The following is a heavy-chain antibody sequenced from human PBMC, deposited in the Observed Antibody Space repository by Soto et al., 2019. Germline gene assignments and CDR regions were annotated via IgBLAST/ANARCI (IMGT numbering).Heavy chain of an antibody. Sequence: ASVKVSCKASGGTFSSYAISWVRQAPGQGLEWIGGIIPIFGTANYAQKFQGRVTITADESTSTAYMELSSLRSEDTAVYYCALRSYYYYGMDVWGQGTTVTVSS. CDR2: IIPIFGTA. CDR1: GGTFSSYA. J-gene: IGHJ6*02. V-gene: IGHV1-69*13. CDR3: ALRSYYYYGMDV. D-gene: IGHD4-17*01.